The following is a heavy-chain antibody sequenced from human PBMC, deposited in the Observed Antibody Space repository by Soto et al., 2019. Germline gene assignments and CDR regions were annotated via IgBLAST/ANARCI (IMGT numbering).Heavy chain of an antibody. D-gene: IGHD3-10*01. CDR3: ARDRINYYGSGSYYHYGMDV. V-gene: IGHV6-1*01. Sequence: PTQAVSLAGGSCGGRISDNSAPWNLIKQSPSRFLEWLGRTYYRSKWYNDYAVSVKSRITINPDTSKNQFSLQLNSVTPEDTAVYYCARDRINYYGSGSYYHYGMDVWGQGTTVTVS. CDR2: TYYRSKWYN. J-gene: IGHJ6*02. CDR1: GGRISDNSAP.